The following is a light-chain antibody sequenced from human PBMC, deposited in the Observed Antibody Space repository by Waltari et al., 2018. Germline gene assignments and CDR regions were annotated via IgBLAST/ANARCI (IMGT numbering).Light chain of an antibody. CDR2: RNN. CDR3: ASWDDSHYV. Sequence: QSVLTQPPSASETPGQRVTIPCSGSNSNLGSNYPYWYQQPPGTAPKPLIYRNNQRPSGVPDRFSASKSGTSASLAIDGLRSEDEAVYYCASWDDSHYVFGPGTQVTVL. CDR1: NSNLGSNY. J-gene: IGLJ1*01. V-gene: IGLV1-47*01.